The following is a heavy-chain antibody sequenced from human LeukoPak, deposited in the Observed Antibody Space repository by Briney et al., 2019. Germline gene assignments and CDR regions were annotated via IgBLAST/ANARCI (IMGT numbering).Heavy chain of an antibody. CDR1: GGSISSSSYY. CDR3: ARPLGQYYYDSSGYYGEYFQH. CDR2: IYYSGST. Sequence: SETLSLTCTVSGGSISSSSYYWGWVRQPPGKGLEWIGSIYYSGSTYYNPSLKSRVTISVDTSKNHFSLKLSSVTAADTAVYYCARPLGQYYYDSSGYYGEYFQHWGQGTLVTVSS. D-gene: IGHD3-22*01. V-gene: IGHV4-39*02. J-gene: IGHJ1*01.